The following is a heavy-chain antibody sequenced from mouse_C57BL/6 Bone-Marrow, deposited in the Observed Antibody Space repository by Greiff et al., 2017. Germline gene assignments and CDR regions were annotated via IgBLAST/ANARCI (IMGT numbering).Heavy chain of an antibody. Sequence: EVMLVESGEGLVKPGGSLKLSCAASGFTFSSYAMSWVRQTPEKRLEWVAYISSGGDYIYYADTVKGRFTISRDNARNTLYLQMSSLKSEDTAMYYCTRDGGDGSMDYWGQGTSVTGYS. D-gene: IGHD2-3*01. CDR1: GFTFSSYA. CDR3: TRDGGDGSMDY. J-gene: IGHJ4*01. V-gene: IGHV5-9-1*02. CDR2: ISSGGDYI.